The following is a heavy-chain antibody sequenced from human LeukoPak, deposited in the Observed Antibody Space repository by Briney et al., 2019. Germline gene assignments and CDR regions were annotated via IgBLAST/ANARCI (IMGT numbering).Heavy chain of an antibody. CDR2: ISGSGGST. J-gene: IGHJ4*02. D-gene: IGHD5-24*01. CDR1: GFTFSSYA. V-gene: IGHV3-23*01. CDR3: AKGRRARWDYFDY. Sequence: GGSLRLSCAASGFTFSSYAMSWVRQAPGKGLEWVSAISGSGGSTYYADSVKGRFTISRDNSKNTLYLQMNGLRAEDTAVYYCAKGRRARWDYFDYWGQGTLVTVSS.